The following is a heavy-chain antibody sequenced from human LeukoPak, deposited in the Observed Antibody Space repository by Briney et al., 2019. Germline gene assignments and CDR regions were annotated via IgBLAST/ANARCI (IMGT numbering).Heavy chain of an antibody. Sequence: GGSLRLSCAASGFTFSGSAMHWVRQASGKGLEWVGRIRSKANSYATAYAASVKGRFTISRDDSKNTAYLQINSLKTEDTAVYYCTRHLLARYYDSSGYYHYWGQGTLVTVSS. D-gene: IGHD3-22*01. J-gene: IGHJ4*02. CDR2: IRSKANSYAT. CDR1: GFTFSGSA. V-gene: IGHV3-73*01. CDR3: TRHLLARYYDSSGYYHY.